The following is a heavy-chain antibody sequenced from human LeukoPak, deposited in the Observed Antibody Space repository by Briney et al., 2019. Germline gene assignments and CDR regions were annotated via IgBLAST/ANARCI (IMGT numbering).Heavy chain of an antibody. CDR3: ARGPMVRGVRYYYYYMDV. CDR1: GGSFSGYY. D-gene: IGHD3-10*01. CDR2: INHSGST. Sequence: PSETMSLTCAVDGGSFSGYYWSWIRQPPGKGLEWMGEINHSGSTNYNPSLKSRVTISVDTSKNHSSLKLSSVTAADTAVYYCARGPMVRGVRYYYYYMDVWGKGTTVTVSS. V-gene: IGHV4-34*01. J-gene: IGHJ6*03.